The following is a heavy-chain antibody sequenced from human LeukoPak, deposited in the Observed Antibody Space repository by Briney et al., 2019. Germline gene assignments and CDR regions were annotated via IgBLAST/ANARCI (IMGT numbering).Heavy chain of an antibody. D-gene: IGHD1-14*01. CDR2: IGTTGTDR. CDR3: ATETIGRHYDY. Sequence: SGGSLRLSCAASGFTFSSCGFNWVRQAPGKGLEWFSSIGTTGTDRYYADSVRGRFTISRDNAKNSMYLQMDSLRDEDTAVYYCATETIGRHYDYWGQGTLLTVSS. V-gene: IGHV3-21*01. J-gene: IGHJ4*02. CDR1: GFTFSSCG.